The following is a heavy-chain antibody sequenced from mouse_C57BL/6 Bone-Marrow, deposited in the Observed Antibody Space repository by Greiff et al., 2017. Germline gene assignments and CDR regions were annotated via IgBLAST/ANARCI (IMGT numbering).Heavy chain of an antibody. CDR1: GFNFTDDY. V-gene: IGHV14-4*01. CDR2: LDPENGDT. J-gene: IGHJ2*01. D-gene: IGHD2-3*01. Sequence: VQLQQSGAELVRPGASVKLSCTASGFNFTDDYMHWVKQRPEQGLEWIGWLDPENGDTRYASKFKGKATITADKSSNTAYLQLCSLTSEDTAVYYCTSDVLVYWGQGTTLTVSS. CDR3: TSDVLVY.